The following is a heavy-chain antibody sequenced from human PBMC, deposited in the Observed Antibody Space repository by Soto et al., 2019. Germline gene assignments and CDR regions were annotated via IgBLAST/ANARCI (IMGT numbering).Heavy chain of an antibody. V-gene: IGHV4-61*01. CDR3: ARGGVYDFWSGLFD. D-gene: IGHD3-3*01. CDR1: GGSVSSESYY. CDR2: VENSGST. J-gene: IGHJ4*02. Sequence: SETLSLTCSVSGGSVSSESYYWSWIRQTPGKGLEWIGNVENSGSTKYNPSLKSRVTISVDTSKNQFSLKLRSVTAADTAVYYCARGGVYDFWSGLFDWGQGTLVTVSS.